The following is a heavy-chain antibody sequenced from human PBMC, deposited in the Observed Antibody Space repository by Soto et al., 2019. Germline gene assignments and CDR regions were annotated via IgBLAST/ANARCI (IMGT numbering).Heavy chain of an antibody. Sequence: SEMLSLTCTVSGGSISGNYWSWIRQPPGKGLEWIGYIYYTGSTYYNPSLKSRGTISVHTSKNEVSLKVSSVTAADTAVYFCARGWEVLDYWGQGTLVTVSS. V-gene: IGHV4-59*01. CDR1: GGSISGNY. CDR2: IYYTGST. CDR3: ARGWEVLDY. D-gene: IGHD1-26*01. J-gene: IGHJ4*02.